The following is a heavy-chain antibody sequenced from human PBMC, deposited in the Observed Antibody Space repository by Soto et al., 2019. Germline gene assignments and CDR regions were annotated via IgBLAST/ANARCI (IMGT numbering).Heavy chain of an antibody. J-gene: IGHJ6*03. V-gene: IGHV3-23*01. Sequence: GGSLRLSCAASGFTFSSYAMSWVRQAPGKGLEWVSAISGSGGSTYYADSVKGRFTISRDNSKNTLYLQMNSLRAEDTAVYYCAKGNQDSSYYYYYMDVWGKGTTVTVSS. CDR1: GFTFSSYA. D-gene: IGHD4-4*01. CDR2: ISGSGGST. CDR3: AKGNQDSSYYYYYMDV.